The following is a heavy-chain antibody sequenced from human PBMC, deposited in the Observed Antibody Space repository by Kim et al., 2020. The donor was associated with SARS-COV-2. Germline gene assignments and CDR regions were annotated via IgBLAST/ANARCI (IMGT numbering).Heavy chain of an antibody. V-gene: IGHV1-2*06. J-gene: IGHJ4*02. Sequence: ASVKVSCKASGYTFTGYYMHWVRQAPGQGLEWMGRINPNSGGTNYAQKFQGRVTMTRDTSISTAYMELSRLRSDDTAVYYCARDKVSGPSVVGATDYWGQGTLVTVSS. CDR3: ARDKVSGPSVVGATDY. CDR2: INPNSGGT. CDR1: GYTFTGYY. D-gene: IGHD1-26*01.